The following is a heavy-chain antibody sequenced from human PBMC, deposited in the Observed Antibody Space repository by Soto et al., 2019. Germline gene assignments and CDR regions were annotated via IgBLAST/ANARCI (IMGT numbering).Heavy chain of an antibody. Sequence: QVQLVQSGAEVKKPGASVKVSCQASGYTFASHYIHWVRQAPGQGLEWMGVINPNGGNTRYAQRFQDRLTLTTDTPTNTVYLDLSSLSSDDTAVYYCGRDTSGLDYWGQGTLVTVSS. CDR1: GYTFASHY. CDR3: GRDTSGLDY. V-gene: IGHV1-46*01. J-gene: IGHJ4*02. CDR2: INPNGGNT.